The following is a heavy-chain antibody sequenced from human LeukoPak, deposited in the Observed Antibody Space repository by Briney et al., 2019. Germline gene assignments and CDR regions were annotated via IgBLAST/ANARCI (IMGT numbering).Heavy chain of an antibody. Sequence: GESLKISCKGSGYSFTNYWIGWVRQMPGKGLEWMGFIYPGDSDTRYSPSFQGQVTISADKSINTAYLQWSSLKASDTAMYYCARAGSYYAFPFDIWGQGTMVTVSS. V-gene: IGHV5-51*01. D-gene: IGHD1-26*01. CDR2: IYPGDSDT. CDR1: GYSFTNYW. J-gene: IGHJ3*02. CDR3: ARAGSYYAFPFDI.